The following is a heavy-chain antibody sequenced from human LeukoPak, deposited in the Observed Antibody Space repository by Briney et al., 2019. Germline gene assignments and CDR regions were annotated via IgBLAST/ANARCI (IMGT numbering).Heavy chain of an antibody. CDR3: AKDAVGAEPYYFDY. CDR1: GFTFDDYA. Sequence: PGGSLRLSCAASGFTFDDYAMHWVRQAPGKGLEWVSLISWDGGSTYYADSVKGRFTISRDNSKNSLYLQMNSLRAEDTALYYCAKDAVGAEPYYFDYWGHGTLVTVSS. V-gene: IGHV3-43D*04. CDR2: ISWDGGST. D-gene: IGHD1-26*01. J-gene: IGHJ4*01.